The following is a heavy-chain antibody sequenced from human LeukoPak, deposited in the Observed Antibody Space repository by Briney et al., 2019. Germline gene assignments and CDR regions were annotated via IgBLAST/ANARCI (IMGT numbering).Heavy chain of an antibody. V-gene: IGHV4-39*01. J-gene: IGHJ5*01. D-gene: IGHD3-16*01. CDR2: IFYTGST. Sequence: SETLSLTCSVSGGSIGNSDYYWGWIGQPPGKGLEWIESIFYTGSTYYNPSLKSRVTMSVDTSKNQFSLKLTSVTAADTAVYYCATLGERRGAYNWFDSWGQGTLVTVSS. CDR3: ATLGERRGAYNWFDS. CDR1: GGSIGNSDYY.